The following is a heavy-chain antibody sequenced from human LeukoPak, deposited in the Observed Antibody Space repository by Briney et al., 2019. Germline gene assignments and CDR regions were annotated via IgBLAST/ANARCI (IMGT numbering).Heavy chain of an antibody. J-gene: IGHJ4*02. CDR1: GFTVSSNY. D-gene: IGHD3-3*01. CDR2: IYSGGST. CDR3: ARVGITIFGVEEY. V-gene: IGHV3-53*01. Sequence: GVSLRLSCAASGFTVSSNYMSWVRQAPGKGLEWVSVIYSGGSTYYADSVKGRFTISRDNSKNTLYLQMKSLRAEDTAVYYCARVGITIFGVEEYWGQGTLVTVSS.